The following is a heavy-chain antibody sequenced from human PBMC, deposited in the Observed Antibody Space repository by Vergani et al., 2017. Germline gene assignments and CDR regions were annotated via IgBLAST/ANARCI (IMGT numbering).Heavy chain of an antibody. CDR3: ARLYGRDSSGSKYFDY. D-gene: IGHD3-22*01. Sequence: EVQLVQSGAEVKKPGESLKISCQISGYSFTKYWIGWVRQMPGKGLEWMGIIHPADSDTRYSPSFQGQVTISVDKSISTAYLQRSSLRASDSAMYYCARLYGRDSSGSKYFDYWDQGTLVTVSS. CDR2: IHPADSDT. J-gene: IGHJ4*02. V-gene: IGHV5-51*01. CDR1: GYSFTKYW.